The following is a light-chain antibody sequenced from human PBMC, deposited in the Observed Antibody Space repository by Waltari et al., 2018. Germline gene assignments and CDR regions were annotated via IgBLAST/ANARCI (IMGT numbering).Light chain of an antibody. Sequence: IQMTPSPSSASASVGDRVTITCRASQDISTWLAWYQQTPGKAPKLLIYAASSLQSGVPSRFSGSGSGTDFTLTISSLQPEDFATYYCQQANSFPRTFGQGTKVELK. CDR3: QQANSFPRT. CDR1: QDISTW. CDR2: AAS. V-gene: IGKV1-12*01. J-gene: IGKJ1*01.